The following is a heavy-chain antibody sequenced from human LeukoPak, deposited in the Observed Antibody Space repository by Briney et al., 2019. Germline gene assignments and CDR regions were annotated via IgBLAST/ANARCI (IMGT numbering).Heavy chain of an antibody. D-gene: IGHD3-22*01. V-gene: IGHV3-7*01. J-gene: IGHJ4*02. Sequence: GGSLRLSCAASGFTFSDYWMNWVRQAPGKGLEWVAKIKQDGSEKEYVDSVRGRFTISRDNAKSSLYLQMNSLRAENTAVYYCASTWTYYYDSSGYSYFDYWGQGTLVTVSS. CDR2: IKQDGSEK. CDR3: ASTWTYYYDSSGYSYFDY. CDR1: GFTFSDYW.